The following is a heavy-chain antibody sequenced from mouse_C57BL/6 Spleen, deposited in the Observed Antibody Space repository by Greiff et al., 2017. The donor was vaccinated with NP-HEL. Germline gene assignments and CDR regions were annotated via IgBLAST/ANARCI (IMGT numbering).Heavy chain of an antibody. CDR3: AREGGYYGSSLDY. CDR2: IHPNSGST. CDR1: GYTFTSYW. J-gene: IGHJ2*01. Sequence: QVQLKQPGAELVKPGASVKLSCKASGYTFTSYWMHWVKQRPGQGLEWIGMIHPNSGSTNYNEKFKSKATLTVDKSSSTAYMQLSSLTSEDSAVYYCAREGGYYGSSLDYWGQGTTLTVSS. V-gene: IGHV1-64*01. D-gene: IGHD1-1*01.